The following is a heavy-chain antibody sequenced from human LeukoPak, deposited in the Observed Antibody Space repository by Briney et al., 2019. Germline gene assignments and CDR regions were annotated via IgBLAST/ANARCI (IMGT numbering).Heavy chain of an antibody. CDR1: GGSLSSSSYY. D-gene: IGHD6-6*01. Sequence: SETLSLTCTVSGGSLSSSSYYWGWLRQPPGRGLEWIGSIYYSGSTYYNPSLKSRVTISVDTSKNQFSLKLSSVTAADTAVYYCARQLIPSNFDYWGQGTLVTVSS. CDR3: ARQLIPSNFDY. CDR2: IYYSGST. J-gene: IGHJ4*02. V-gene: IGHV4-39*01.